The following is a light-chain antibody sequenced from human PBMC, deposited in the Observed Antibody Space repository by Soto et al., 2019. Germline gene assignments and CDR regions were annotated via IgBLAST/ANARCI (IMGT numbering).Light chain of an antibody. CDR2: DVS. CDR3: SSYTSSSTPR. V-gene: IGLV2-14*01. Sequence: QSALTQPASVSGSPGQSITISFTGTSSDVGGYNYVSWYQQHPGKAHKLMIYDVSNRPSGVSNRFSGSKSGNTASLTISGLQAEDEADYYCSSYTSSSTPRFGTGTKATVL. J-gene: IGLJ1*01. CDR1: SSDVGGYNY.